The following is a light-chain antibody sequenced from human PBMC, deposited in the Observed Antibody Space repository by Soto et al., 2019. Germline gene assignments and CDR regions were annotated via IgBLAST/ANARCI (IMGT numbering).Light chain of an antibody. CDR2: DVS. CDR3: SAFTSTTTYV. Sequence: QSVLTQPASVSRSPGQSTAISCTGTSSDVGSHDLVSWYQQQSGKVPKLIIYDVSSRPSGVSNRFSGSKSGNTASLTISGLQAEDEADYYCSAFTSTTTYVFGTGTKVTVL. J-gene: IGLJ1*01. V-gene: IGLV2-14*02. CDR1: SSDVGSHDL.